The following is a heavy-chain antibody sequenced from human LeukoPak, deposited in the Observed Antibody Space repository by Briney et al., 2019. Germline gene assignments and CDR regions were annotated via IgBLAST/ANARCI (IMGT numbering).Heavy chain of an antibody. CDR1: GFTFSSYG. V-gene: IGHV3-30*19. CDR3: ARGSTYYDSSGQVPFDY. D-gene: IGHD3-22*01. Sequence: GGSLRLSCAASGFTFSSYGMHWVRQAPGKGLEWVTVISYDGSSKDYADSVKGRFTISRDSSKNTLYLQMNSLRAEDTALYYCARGSTYYDSSGQVPFDYWGQGTLVTVSS. J-gene: IGHJ4*02. CDR2: ISYDGSSK.